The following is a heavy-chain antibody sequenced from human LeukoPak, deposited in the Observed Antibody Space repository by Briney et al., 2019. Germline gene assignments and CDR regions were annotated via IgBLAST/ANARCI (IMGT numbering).Heavy chain of an antibody. CDR2: INHSGST. J-gene: IGHJ6*02. V-gene: IGHV4-34*01. Sequence: SETLSLTCAVYGGSFSGYYWSWIRQPPGKGLEWIGEINHSGSTNYNPSLKSRVTVSVDTSKNQFSLKLSSVTAADTAVYYCASFRRGVWGQGTTVTVSS. CDR3: ASFRRGV. CDR1: GGSFSGYY. D-gene: IGHD3-10*01.